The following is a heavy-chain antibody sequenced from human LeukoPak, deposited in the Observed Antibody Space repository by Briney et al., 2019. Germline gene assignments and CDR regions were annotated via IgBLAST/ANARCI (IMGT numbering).Heavy chain of an antibody. V-gene: IGHV4-34*01. CDR2: INHSGST. CDR3: ARLYYYGSGSYSDAFDV. D-gene: IGHD3-10*01. J-gene: IGHJ3*01. Sequence: PSETLSLTCAVYGGSFSGYYWSWIRQPPGKGLEWIGEINHSGSTNYNPSLKSRVTISVDTSKNQFSLKLSSVTAADTAVYYCARLYYYGSGSYSDAFDVWGQGTMVTVSS. CDR1: GGSFSGYY.